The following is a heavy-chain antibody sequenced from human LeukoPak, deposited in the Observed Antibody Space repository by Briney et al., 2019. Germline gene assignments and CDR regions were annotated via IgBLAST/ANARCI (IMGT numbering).Heavy chain of an antibody. J-gene: IGHJ4*02. Sequence: GESLKISCEGSGYSFTSYWIGWLRQMPGKGPEWVGIIYPGDFDTRYSPSFQGQVTISADKSISTAYLQWSSLKASDTAMYYCATASSGYFDYWGQGTLVTVSS. CDR3: ATASSGYFDY. CDR2: IYPGDFDT. V-gene: IGHV5-51*01. D-gene: IGHD6-19*01. CDR1: GYSFTSYW.